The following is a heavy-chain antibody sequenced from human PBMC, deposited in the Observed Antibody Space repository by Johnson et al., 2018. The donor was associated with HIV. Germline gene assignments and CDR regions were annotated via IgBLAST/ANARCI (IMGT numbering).Heavy chain of an antibody. Sequence: QVQLVESGGGVVQPGRSLRLSCAASKFTFSTYVMHWVRQAPGKGLEWVAVIWYDGSNKYYADSVKGRFTISRDNSKNTLYLQMNSLRAEDTAVYYCARESALTGDSLGFDIWGQGTMVTVSS. CDR1: KFTFSTYV. CDR2: IWYDGSNK. CDR3: ARESALTGDSLGFDI. D-gene: IGHD7-27*01. V-gene: IGHV3-33*08. J-gene: IGHJ3*02.